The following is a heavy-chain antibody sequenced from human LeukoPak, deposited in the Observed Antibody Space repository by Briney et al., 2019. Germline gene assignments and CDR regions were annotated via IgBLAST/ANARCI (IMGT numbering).Heavy chain of an antibody. D-gene: IGHD2-21*02. Sequence: SETLSLTCAVYGGSFSGYYWSWIRQPPGKGLEWIGEINHSGSTNYNPSLKSRVTISVDTSKNQFSLKLSSETAADTAVYYCARVVTATSDAFDIWGQGTMVTVSS. CDR2: INHSGST. CDR3: ARVVTATSDAFDI. J-gene: IGHJ3*02. V-gene: IGHV4-34*01. CDR1: GGSFSGYY.